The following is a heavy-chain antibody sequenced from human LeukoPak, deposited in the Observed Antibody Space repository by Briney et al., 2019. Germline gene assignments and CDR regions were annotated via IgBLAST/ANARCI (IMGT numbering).Heavy chain of an antibody. V-gene: IGHV3-21*01. J-gene: IGHJ4*02. CDR1: GFTFSSYS. CDR3: AKDFRYCSGGSCYSGLFDY. CDR2: ISSSSSYI. D-gene: IGHD2-15*01. Sequence: PGGSLRLSCAASGFTFSSYSMNWVRQAPGKGLEWVSYISSSSSYIYYADSVKGRFTISRDNAKNSLYLQMNSLRAEDTAVYYCAKDFRYCSGGSCYSGLFDYWGQGTLVTVSS.